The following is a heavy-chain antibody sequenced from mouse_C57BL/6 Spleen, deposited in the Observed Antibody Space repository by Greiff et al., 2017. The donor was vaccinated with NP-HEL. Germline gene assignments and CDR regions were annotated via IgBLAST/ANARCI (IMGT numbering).Heavy chain of an antibody. CDR2: IYPSDSET. V-gene: IGHV1-61*01. Sequence: QVQLQQPGAELVRPGSSVKLSCKASGYTFTSYWMDWVKQRPGQGLEWIGNIYPSDSETHYNQKFKDKATLTVDKSSSTAYMQLSSLTSEDSAVYYCAREGYGLNAMDYWGQGTSVTVSS. CDR3: AREGYGLNAMDY. J-gene: IGHJ4*01. D-gene: IGHD1-1*01. CDR1: GYTFTSYW.